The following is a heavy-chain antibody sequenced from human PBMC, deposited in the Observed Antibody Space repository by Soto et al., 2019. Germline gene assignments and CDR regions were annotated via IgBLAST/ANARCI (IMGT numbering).Heavy chain of an antibody. Sequence: SVKVSCKASGGTFSSYAISWVRQAPGQGLEWMGGIIPIFGTANYAQKFQGRVTITADESTSTAYMELSSLRSEDTAVYYCARDPGASITIFGVVIIRGWFDPWGHGTLVTVSS. CDR2: IIPIFGTA. CDR1: GGTFSSYA. J-gene: IGHJ5*02. D-gene: IGHD3-3*01. V-gene: IGHV1-69*13. CDR3: ARDPGASITIFGVVIIRGWFDP.